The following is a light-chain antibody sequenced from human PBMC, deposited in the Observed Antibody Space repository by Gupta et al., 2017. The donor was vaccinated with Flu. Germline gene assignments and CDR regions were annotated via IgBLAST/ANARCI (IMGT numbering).Light chain of an antibody. J-gene: IGLJ3*02. Sequence: QSALTQPRSVSGSPGQSVTISCSGSSSDIGANDFVTWYQQHPGKVPKLMIYDVRHRPSGVPDRFFGSKSGNTASLINSGLQAEDEADYYCCSYGGTSWVFGGGTKLTVL. CDR1: SSDIGANDF. CDR3: CSYGGTSWV. CDR2: DVR. V-gene: IGLV2-11*01.